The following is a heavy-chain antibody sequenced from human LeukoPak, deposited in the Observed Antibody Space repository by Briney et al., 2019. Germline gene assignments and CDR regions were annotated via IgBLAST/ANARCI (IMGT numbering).Heavy chain of an antibody. D-gene: IGHD3-10*01. J-gene: IGHJ4*02. CDR3: ARAGSLWFGESKFDY. CDR2: INQDGSEK. CDR1: GFTFSSSW. Sequence: GGSLRLSCAASGFTFSSSWMNWVRQAPGRGLEWVANINQDGSEKYYVDSVKGRFTISRDNAKNSLYLQMNSLRAEDTAVYYCARAGSLWFGESKFDYWGQGTLVTVSS. V-gene: IGHV3-7*01.